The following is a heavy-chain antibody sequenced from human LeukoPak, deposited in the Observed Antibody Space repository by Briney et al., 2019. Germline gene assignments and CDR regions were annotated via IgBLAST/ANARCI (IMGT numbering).Heavy chain of an antibody. CDR2: ISSSGSTI. CDR1: GFTFSGSY. V-gene: IGHV3-11*04. CDR3: ARGVVTTMRGFDY. J-gene: IGHJ4*02. Sequence: GGSLTLSCAASGFTFSGSYMSWIRQAPGKGLEWVSYISSSGSTIYYADSVKGRFTISRDNAKNSLYLQINTLRAEDTAVYYCARGVVTTMRGFDYWGQGTLVTVSS. D-gene: IGHD4-17*01.